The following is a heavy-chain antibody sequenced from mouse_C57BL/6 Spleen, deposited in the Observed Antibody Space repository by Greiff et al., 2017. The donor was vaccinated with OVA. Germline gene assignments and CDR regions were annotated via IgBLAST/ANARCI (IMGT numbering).Heavy chain of an antibody. CDR3: ARETIVTNPFSY. D-gene: IGHD2-5*01. Sequence: EVNVVESGGGLVKPGGSLKLSCAASGFTFSSYAMSWVRQTPEKRLEWVATISDGGSYTYYPDNVKGRFTISRDNAKNNLYLQMSHLKSEDTAMYYCARETIVTNPFSYWGQGTLVTVSA. CDR2: ISDGGSYT. CDR1: GFTFSSYA. V-gene: IGHV5-4*01. J-gene: IGHJ3*01.